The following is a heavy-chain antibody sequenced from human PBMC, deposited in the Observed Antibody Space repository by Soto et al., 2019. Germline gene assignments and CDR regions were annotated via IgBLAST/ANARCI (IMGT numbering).Heavy chain of an antibody. CDR1: GFTFSSYW. J-gene: IGHJ4*02. CDR3: ARDRGPYSSAWYFDLDY. V-gene: IGHV3-7*01. CDR2: IKKDGSEE. Sequence: GGSLRLSCAASGFTFSSYWMSWVRQAPGKGLEWVANIKKDGSEEYYVDSVKGRFTISRDNSKNSLYLQVNRLRAEDTAVYYCARDRGPYSSAWYFDLDYWGQGTLVTVSS. D-gene: IGHD6-19*01.